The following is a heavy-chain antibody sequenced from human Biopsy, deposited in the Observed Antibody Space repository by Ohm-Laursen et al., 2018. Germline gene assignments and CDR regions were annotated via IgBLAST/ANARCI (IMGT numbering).Heavy chain of an antibody. J-gene: IGHJ3*02. CDR2: VYYSGST. CDR1: GGSISSYY. V-gene: IGHV4-59*08. D-gene: IGHD3-22*01. Sequence: GTLSLTCIVSGGSISSYYWTWIRQPPGKGLEWIGDVYYSGSTDRNPSLKSRVTILVDTSKNQFSLKLNSVSAADTAVYYCGRREVVITHDAFDTWGQGQWSPSLQ. CDR3: GRREVVITHDAFDT.